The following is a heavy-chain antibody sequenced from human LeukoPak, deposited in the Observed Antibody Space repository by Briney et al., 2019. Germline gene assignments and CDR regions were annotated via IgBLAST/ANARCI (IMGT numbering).Heavy chain of an antibody. V-gene: IGHV3-30*19. D-gene: IGHD1-26*01. J-gene: IGHJ4*02. CDR1: GFTFSGFG. CDR2: ITFDGNNK. Sequence: GGSLRLSCAASGFTFSGFGMHWVRQAPGKGLEWVGVITFDGNNKYFADSVRGRFTIYRDKYKKTLYLQMNSLTIADTAVYYCARASGSYSNYDYWGQGTLVTVSS. CDR3: ARASGSYSNYDY.